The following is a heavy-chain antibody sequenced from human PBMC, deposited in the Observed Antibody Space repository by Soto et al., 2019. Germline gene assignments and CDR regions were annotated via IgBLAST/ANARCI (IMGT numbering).Heavy chain of an antibody. CDR3: ARRTTVVYYFDY. CDR1: GGSISSSSYY. D-gene: IGHD4-4*01. J-gene: IGHJ4*02. CDR2: IYYSGST. V-gene: IGHV4-39*01. Sequence: QLQLQESGPGLVKPSETLSLTCTVSGGSISSSSYYWGWIRQPPGKGLEWIGSIYYSGSTYYNPSLKSRVTISVDTSKNQCSLKLSSVTAADTAVYYCARRTTVVYYFDYWGQGTLVTVSS.